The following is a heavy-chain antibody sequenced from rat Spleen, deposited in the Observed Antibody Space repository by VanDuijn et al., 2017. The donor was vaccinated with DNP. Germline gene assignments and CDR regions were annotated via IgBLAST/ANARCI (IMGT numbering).Heavy chain of an antibody. Sequence: QVQLKESGPGLVQPSQTLSLTCTVSGLSLTSNSVSWVRQPPGKGLEWMGVIWGDGSTAYNSALKSRLSISRDTSKSQVFLKMNSLQTEDTATYYCARGDYDGSYYSYYFDYWGQGVMVTVSS. J-gene: IGHJ2*01. V-gene: IGHV2-47*01. CDR1: GLSLTSNS. CDR3: ARGDYDGSYYSYYFDY. D-gene: IGHD1-12*02. CDR2: IWGDGST.